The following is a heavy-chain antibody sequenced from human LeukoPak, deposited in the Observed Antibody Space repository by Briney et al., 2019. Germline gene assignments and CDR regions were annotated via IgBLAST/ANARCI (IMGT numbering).Heavy chain of an antibody. V-gene: IGHV4-31*03. CDR1: GGSISSGGYY. Sequence: PSETLSLTCTVSGGSISSGGYYWSWIRQHPGKGVEWIGYIYYSGSTYYNPSLKSRVTISVDTSKNQFSLKLSSVTAADTAVYYCARDRGSGIAAPRYWYFDLWGRGTLVTVSS. D-gene: IGHD6-13*01. CDR3: ARDRGSGIAAPRYWYFDL. J-gene: IGHJ2*01. CDR2: IYYSGST.